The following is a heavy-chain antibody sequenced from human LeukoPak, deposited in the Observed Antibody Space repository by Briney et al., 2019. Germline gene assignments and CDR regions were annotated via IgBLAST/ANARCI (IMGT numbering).Heavy chain of an antibody. V-gene: IGHV3-23*01. CDR2: ISGSSGHT. CDR1: GFTFGDYA. Sequence: PGGSLRLSCTASGFTFGDYAMSWFRQAPGKGLEWVSAISGSSGHTYYADSVKGRFTISRDNSKNTLYLQMNSLRTDDTAVYYCTRLWGDCGGDCYFHDYWGQGALVTVSS. J-gene: IGHJ4*02. CDR3: TRLWGDCGGDCYFHDY. D-gene: IGHD2-21*02.